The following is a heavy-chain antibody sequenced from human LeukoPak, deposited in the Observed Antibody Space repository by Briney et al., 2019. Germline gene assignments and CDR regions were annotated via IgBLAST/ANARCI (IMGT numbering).Heavy chain of an antibody. Sequence: PGGSLRLSCAPSGFTFTSYWMGWVRQSPVKGLEWVASIKQGGSEKHYVDSVKGRFTISRDNSKNTLYLQMNSLRGEDTAVYYCAKDGDTMSGTYYYDMDFWGKGTTVTIS. CDR1: GFTFTSYW. D-gene: IGHD1-26*01. J-gene: IGHJ6*03. CDR2: IKQGGSEK. V-gene: IGHV3-7*01. CDR3: AKDGDTMSGTYYYDMDF.